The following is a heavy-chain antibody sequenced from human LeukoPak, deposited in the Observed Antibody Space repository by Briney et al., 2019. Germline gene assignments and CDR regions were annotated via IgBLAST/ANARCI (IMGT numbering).Heavy chain of an antibody. CDR1: GGSISSYY. J-gene: IGHJ3*02. D-gene: IGHD3-22*01. V-gene: IGHV4-59*01. Sequence: KPSETLSLTCTVSGGSISSYYWSWIRQPPGKGLEWIGYIYYSGSTNYNPSLKSRVTISVDTSKNQFSLKLSSVTAADTAVYYCARDLYYYDSSGHLRSDAFDIWGQGTMVTVSS. CDR3: ARDLYYYDSSGHLRSDAFDI. CDR2: IYYSGST.